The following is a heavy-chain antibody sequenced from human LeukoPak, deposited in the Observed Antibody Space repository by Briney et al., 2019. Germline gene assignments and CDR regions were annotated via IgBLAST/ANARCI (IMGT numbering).Heavy chain of an antibody. CDR2: INPNSGGT. Sequence: GASVKVSCKASGYTFTGYYMHWVRQAPGQGLEWMGWINPNSGGTNYAQKFQGRVTMTRDTSISTAYMELSRLRSDDTAVYYCARIGDIVVVPAAPTETDYWGQGTLVTVSS. J-gene: IGHJ4*02. D-gene: IGHD2-2*01. CDR1: GYTFTGYY. V-gene: IGHV1-2*02. CDR3: ARIGDIVVVPAAPTETDY.